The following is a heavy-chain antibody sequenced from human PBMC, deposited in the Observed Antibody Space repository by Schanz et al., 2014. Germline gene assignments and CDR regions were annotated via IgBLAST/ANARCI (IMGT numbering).Heavy chain of an antibody. CDR1: GFTFSSYA. CDR3: ARAGYCTSVSCSLFVSDY. Sequence: EAQLVESGGGLVQPGGSLRLSCAASGFTFSSYAMTWVRQAPGMGLVWVSRIKSDGSSTSYADSVKGRFTISRDNAKNTLYLQMNSLRAEDTAVYYCARAGYCTSVSCSLFVSDYWGQGTLVTVSS. D-gene: IGHD2-2*03. J-gene: IGHJ4*02. CDR2: IKSDGSST. V-gene: IGHV3-74*02.